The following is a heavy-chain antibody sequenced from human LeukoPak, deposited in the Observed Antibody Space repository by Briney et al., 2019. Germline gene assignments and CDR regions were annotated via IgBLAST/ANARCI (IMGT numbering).Heavy chain of an antibody. Sequence: ASVKVSCKASGYTFTSYGISWVRQAPGQGLEWMGWISAYNGNTNYAQRLQGRVTMTTDTSTSTAYMELRSLGSDDTAVYYCARSLGPYYYDSSGYCFDYWGQGTLVTVSS. D-gene: IGHD3-22*01. J-gene: IGHJ4*02. V-gene: IGHV1-18*01. CDR1: GYTFTSYG. CDR3: ARSLGPYYYDSSGYCFDY. CDR2: ISAYNGNT.